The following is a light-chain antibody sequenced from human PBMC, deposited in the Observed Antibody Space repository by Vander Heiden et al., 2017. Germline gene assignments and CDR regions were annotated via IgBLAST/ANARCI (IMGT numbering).Light chain of an antibody. Sequence: NVLTQSPRTLSLSPGQRATLSCRASQSLSRNFLAWYQQKPGQSPRLLIYGASNRAAGTPDRFSGSGSGTAFTLTISRLEPEDFAVYFCQQYDKLPLTFGGGTKVDLK. J-gene: IGKJ4*01. CDR2: GAS. V-gene: IGKV3-20*01. CDR1: QSLSRNF. CDR3: QQYDKLPLT.